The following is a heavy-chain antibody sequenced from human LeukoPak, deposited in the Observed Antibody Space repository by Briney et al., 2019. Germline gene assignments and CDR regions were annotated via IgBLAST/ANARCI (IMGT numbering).Heavy chain of an antibody. V-gene: IGHV3-30*18. Sequence: GGSLRLSCAASGFTFSSYGMHWVRQAPGKGLEWVAVISYDGSNKYYADSVKGRFTISRDNSKNTLYLQMNSLRAEDTAVYYCAKVHCSSTSCHLNNYYYYMDVWGKGTTVTVSS. CDR2: ISYDGSNK. D-gene: IGHD2-2*01. CDR1: GFTFSSYG. CDR3: AKVHCSSTSCHLNNYYYYMDV. J-gene: IGHJ6*03.